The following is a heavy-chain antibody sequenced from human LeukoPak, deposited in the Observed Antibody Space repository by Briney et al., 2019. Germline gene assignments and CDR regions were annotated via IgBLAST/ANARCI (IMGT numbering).Heavy chain of an antibody. CDR2: INPNSGGT. CDR1: GYTFSGYY. Sequence: ASVKVSCKASGYTFSGYYLQWVRQAPGQGLEWVGWINPNSGGTNYAQKFHGRVTLTRDTSISTAFLELRSLTSDDTAVYYCARDHMTGTGWFDPWGQGTLVTVSS. J-gene: IGHJ5*02. D-gene: IGHD1-7*01. V-gene: IGHV1-2*02. CDR3: ARDHMTGTGWFDP.